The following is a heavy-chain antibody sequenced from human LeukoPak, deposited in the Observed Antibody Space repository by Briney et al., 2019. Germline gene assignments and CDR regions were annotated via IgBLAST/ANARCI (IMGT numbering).Heavy chain of an antibody. CDR2: IDDGGNT. V-gene: IGHV4-34*01. Sequence: PSETLSLTCSVYGGSFSDYFWSWISQSPGKGLEWLGEIDDGGNTNYNPSLMSRVIVSMEKSKKQFSLVMRSVAAADTAVYYCARFSRITWGDWGDAFDIWGQGTTVIVSS. D-gene: IGHD2-21*02. CDR3: ARFSRITWGDWGDAFDI. J-gene: IGHJ3*02. CDR1: GGSFSDYF.